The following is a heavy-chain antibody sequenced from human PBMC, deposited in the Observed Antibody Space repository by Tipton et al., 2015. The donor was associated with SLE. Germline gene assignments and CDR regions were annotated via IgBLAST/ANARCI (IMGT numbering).Heavy chain of an antibody. Sequence: TLSLTCTVSGDSISGGGYYWTWMPQHPGEGLEWIGFIYYTGSTYYNPSLKSRVTISVDTSQNQVSLKLNSVTAADTAVYFCARGDVASTAVTNIWFYAWGPVPLVTVSS. CDR2: IYYTGST. D-gene: IGHD2-21*02. CDR1: GDSISGGGYY. J-gene: IGHJ5*02. CDR3: ARGDVASTAVTNIWFYA. V-gene: IGHV4-31*03.